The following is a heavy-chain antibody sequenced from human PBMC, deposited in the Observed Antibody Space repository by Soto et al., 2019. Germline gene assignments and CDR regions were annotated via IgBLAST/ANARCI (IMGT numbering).Heavy chain of an antibody. CDR2: ISAYNGNT. Sequence: QVQLVQSGGEVKKPGASVKVSCNTTGYTFNNYGIGWVRQAPGQGLEWMGWISAYNGNTNYAQKFQGRVTMTTDTSTSTAYMELTSLRSDDTAVYYCARDRSTHDYWGQGTLVTVSS. J-gene: IGHJ4*02. CDR1: GYTFNNYG. V-gene: IGHV1-18*04. D-gene: IGHD1-1*01. CDR3: ARDRSTHDY.